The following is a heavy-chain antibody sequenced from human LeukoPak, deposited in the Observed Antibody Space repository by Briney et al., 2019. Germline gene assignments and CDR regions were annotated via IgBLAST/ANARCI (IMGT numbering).Heavy chain of an antibody. CDR2: ISSNGGST. Sequence: GGSLRLSCAASGFTFSSYAMHWVRQAPGKGLEYVSAISSNGGSTYCANSVKGRFTISRDNSKNTLYLQMGSLRAEDMAVYYCARGGVGATTRAFDIWGQGTMVTVSS. V-gene: IGHV3-64*01. CDR1: GFTFSSYA. CDR3: ARGGVGATTRAFDI. D-gene: IGHD1-26*01. J-gene: IGHJ3*02.